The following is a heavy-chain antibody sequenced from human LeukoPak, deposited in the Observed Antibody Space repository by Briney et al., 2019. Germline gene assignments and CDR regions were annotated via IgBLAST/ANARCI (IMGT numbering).Heavy chain of an antibody. CDR3: ARGLWDSSGYYSLYYFDY. V-gene: IGHV4-38-2*02. CDR2: IYHSGST. D-gene: IGHD3-22*01. J-gene: IGHJ4*02. Sequence: PSETLSLTCTVSGYSISSGYCWGWIRRPPGKGLEWIGTIYHSGSTYYNLSLKSRVTISVDTSKNQFSLKLSSVTAADTAVYYCARGLWDSSGYYSLYYFDYWGQGTLLTVSS. CDR1: GYSISSGYC.